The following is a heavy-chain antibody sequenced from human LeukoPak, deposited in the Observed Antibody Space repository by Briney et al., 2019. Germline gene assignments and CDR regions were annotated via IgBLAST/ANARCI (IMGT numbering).Heavy chain of an antibody. Sequence: PGGSLRLSCAASGFTFSSYAMHWVRQAPGKGLEWVAVISYDGSNKYYADSVKGRFTISRDNSKNTLYLQMNSLRAEDTAVYYCARDGSPTDYYYYGIDVWGQGTTVTVSS. CDR1: GFTFSSYA. CDR2: ISYDGSNK. J-gene: IGHJ6*02. V-gene: IGHV3-30-3*01. D-gene: IGHD6-13*01. CDR3: ARDGSPTDYYYYGIDV.